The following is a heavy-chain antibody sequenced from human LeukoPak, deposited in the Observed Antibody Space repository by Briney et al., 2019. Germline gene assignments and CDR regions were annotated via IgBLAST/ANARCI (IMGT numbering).Heavy chain of an antibody. Sequence: ASVKVSCKASGGTFSSYANSWVRQAPGQGLEWMGGIIPIFGTANYAQKFQGRVTITADKSTSTAYMELSSLRSEDTAVYYCARVPLEGTGTTADNWFDPWGQGTLVTVSS. V-gene: IGHV1-69*06. CDR2: IIPIFGTA. D-gene: IGHD1-1*01. J-gene: IGHJ5*02. CDR3: ARVPLEGTGTTADNWFDP. CDR1: GGTFSSYA.